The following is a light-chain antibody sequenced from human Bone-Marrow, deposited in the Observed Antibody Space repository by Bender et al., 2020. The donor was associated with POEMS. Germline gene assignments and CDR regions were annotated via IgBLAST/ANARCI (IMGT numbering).Light chain of an antibody. CDR2: QDY. CDR1: KLGDKY. Sequence: SYELAQPPSVSVSPGQTATITCSGDKLGDKYTYWYQQKPGQSPVPVIYQDYKRPSGIPERFSGSNSGNTATLTISATQAIDEADYYCQAWDITTDVVFGGGTKLTVL. J-gene: IGLJ2*01. V-gene: IGLV3-1*01. CDR3: QAWDITTDVV.